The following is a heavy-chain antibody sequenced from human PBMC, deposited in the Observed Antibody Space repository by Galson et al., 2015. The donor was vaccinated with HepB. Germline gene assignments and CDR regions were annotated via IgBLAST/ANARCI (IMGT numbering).Heavy chain of an antibody. J-gene: IGHJ6*02. CDR1: GGTFSSYT. CDR3: ARWGRPYYGSGSYPAYYYYYGMDV. V-gene: IGHV1-69*10. CDR2: IIPILGIA. Sequence: SVKVSCKASGGTFSSYTISWVRQAPGQGLEWMGGIIPILGIANYAQKFQGRVTVTADKSTSTAYMELSSLRSEDTAVYYCARWGRPYYGSGSYPAYYYYYGMDVWGQGTTVTVSS. D-gene: IGHD3-10*01.